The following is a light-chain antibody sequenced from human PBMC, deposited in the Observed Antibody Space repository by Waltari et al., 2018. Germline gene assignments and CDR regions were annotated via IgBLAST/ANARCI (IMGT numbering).Light chain of an antibody. J-gene: IGLJ2*01. CDR3: ATWDDSLNGVV. CDR1: RPTIGTTA. Sequence: QSVLTQPPSAYGTPGQGVTLSCSGSRPTIGTTAVNWYQQLPGTAPKVHMPSTNQRPSGVPDRFSGSKSGTAASLAVSGLQSEDEGDYYCATWDDSLNGVVFGGGTKLTVL. V-gene: IGLV1-44*01. CDR2: STN.